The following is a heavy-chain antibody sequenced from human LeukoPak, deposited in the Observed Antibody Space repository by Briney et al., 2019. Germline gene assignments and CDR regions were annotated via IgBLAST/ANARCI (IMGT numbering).Heavy chain of an antibody. D-gene: IGHD3-22*01. CDR1: GFTFSSYS. V-gene: IGHV3-21*01. CDR3: ARLANYYDSSGDGFDI. Sequence: GGSLRLSCAASGFTFSSYSMNWVRQAPGKGLEWVSSISSSSSYIYYADSVKGRFTISRDNAENSLYLQMNSLRAEDTAVYYCARLANYYDSSGDGFDIWGQGTIVTVSS. CDR2: ISSSSSYI. J-gene: IGHJ3*02.